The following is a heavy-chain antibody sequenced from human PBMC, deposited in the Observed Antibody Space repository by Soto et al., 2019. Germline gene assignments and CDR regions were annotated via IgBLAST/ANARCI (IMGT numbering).Heavy chain of an antibody. J-gene: IGHJ4*02. D-gene: IGHD3-16*01. CDR3: VCGGNFFVY. V-gene: IGHV3-7*01. CDR1: GFTFSTYW. Sequence: EVQLVESGGGLVQPGGSLRLPCAASGFTFSTYWMTWVRQPPGKGLEWVASINQDGSERYYVDSVRGRFTISRDNAKNSLYLQMNSLRAEDTAVYYCVCGGNFFVYWGQGTQVTVSP. CDR2: INQDGSER.